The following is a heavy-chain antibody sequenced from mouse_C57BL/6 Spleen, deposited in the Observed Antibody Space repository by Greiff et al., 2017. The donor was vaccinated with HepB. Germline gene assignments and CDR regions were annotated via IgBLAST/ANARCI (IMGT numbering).Heavy chain of an antibody. V-gene: IGHV5-16*01. CDR2: INYDGSST. J-gene: IGHJ4*01. CDR3: AREGYYAMDY. Sequence: EVNVVESEGGLVQPGSSMKLSCTASGFTFSDYYMAWVRQVPEKGLEWVANINYDGSSTYYLDSLKSRFIISRDNAKNILYLQMSSLKSEDTATYYCAREGYYAMDYWGQGTSVTVSS. CDR1: GFTFSDYY.